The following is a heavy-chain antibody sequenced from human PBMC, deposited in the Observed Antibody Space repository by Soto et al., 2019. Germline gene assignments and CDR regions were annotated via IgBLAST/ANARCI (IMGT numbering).Heavy chain of an antibody. CDR2: IYYSGST. V-gene: IGHV4-61*01. CDR3: ARDHSNRYSSGSNWFDP. Sequence: PSETLSLTCTVSGGSVSSGSYYWSWIRQPPGKGLEWIGYIYYSGSTNYNPSLKSRVTISVDTSKNQFSLKLSSVTAADTAVYYCARDHSNRYSSGSNWFDPWGQGTLVTVSS. D-gene: IGHD6-19*01. CDR1: GGSVSSGSYY. J-gene: IGHJ5*02.